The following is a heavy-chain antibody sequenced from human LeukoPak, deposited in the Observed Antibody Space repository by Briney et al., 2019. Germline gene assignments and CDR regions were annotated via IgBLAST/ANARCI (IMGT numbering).Heavy chain of an antibody. J-gene: IGHJ4*02. D-gene: IGHD6-13*01. CDR1: GFTFSSYG. CDR2: IWYDGSNE. V-gene: IGHV3-33*01. CDR3: ARDREAAADLGY. Sequence: GGSLRLSCAASGFTFSSYGMHWVRQAPGKGLEGVAVIWYDGSNEHYADSVKGRFTISRDNSKNTLYLQMNSLRAEDTAVYYCARDREAAADLGYWGQGTLVMVSS.